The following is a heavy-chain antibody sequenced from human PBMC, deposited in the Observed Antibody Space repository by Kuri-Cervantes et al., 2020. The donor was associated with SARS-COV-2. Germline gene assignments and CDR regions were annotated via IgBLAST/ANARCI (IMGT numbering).Heavy chain of an antibody. CDR2: INPNSGGT. D-gene: IGHD3-10*01. CDR1: GYTFTGYY. CDR3: AREYYGSGSYAY. V-gene: IGHV1-2*02. Sequence: ASVKVSCKASGYTFTGYYMHWVRQAPGQELEWMGWINPNSGGTNYAQKFQGRVTMTRDTSISTAYVELSRLRSDDTAVYYCAREYYGSGSYAYWGQGTLVTVSS. J-gene: IGHJ4*02.